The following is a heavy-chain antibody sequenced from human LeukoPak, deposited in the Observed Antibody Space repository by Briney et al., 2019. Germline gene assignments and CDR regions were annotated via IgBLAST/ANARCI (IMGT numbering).Heavy chain of an antibody. CDR2: ISSSSSYI. J-gene: IGHJ4*02. V-gene: IGHV3-21*01. D-gene: IGHD3-3*01. CDR3: ARAATIFGVVTNLDY. CDR1: GFTFSSYS. Sequence: GGSLRLSCAASGFTFSSYSMNWVRQAPGKGLEWVSSISSSSSYIYYADSVKGRFTISRGNAKNSLYLQMNSLRAEDTAVYYCARAATIFGVVTNLDYWGQGTLVTVSS.